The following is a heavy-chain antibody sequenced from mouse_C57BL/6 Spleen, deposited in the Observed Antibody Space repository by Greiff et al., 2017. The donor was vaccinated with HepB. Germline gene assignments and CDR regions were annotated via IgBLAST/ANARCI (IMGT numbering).Heavy chain of an antibody. CDR1: GYTFTSYW. V-gene: IGHV1-69*01. D-gene: IGHD2-1*01. CDR3: ARSDGKRGYFDV. CDR2: IDPSDSYT. J-gene: IGHJ1*03. Sequence: VQLQQPGAELVMPGASVKLSCKASGYTFTSYWMHWVKQRPGQGLEWIGEIDPSDSYTNYNQKFKGKSTLTVDKSSSTAYMQLSSLTSEDSAVYYCARSDGKRGYFDVWGTGTTVTVSS.